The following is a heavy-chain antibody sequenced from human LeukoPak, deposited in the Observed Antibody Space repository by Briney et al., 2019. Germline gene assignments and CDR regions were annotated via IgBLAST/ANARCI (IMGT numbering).Heavy chain of an antibody. CDR3: ARGQYYDILTGYHSIPNDY. D-gene: IGHD3-9*01. V-gene: IGHV3-21*01. J-gene: IGHJ4*02. CDR1: GFTFSSYS. CDR2: ISRSSSYI. Sequence: GGSLRLSCAASGFTFSSYSMNWVRQAPGKGLEWVSSISRSSSYIYYADSVKGRFTISRDNAKNSLYLQMNSLRAEDTAVYYCARGQYYDILTGYHSIPNDYWGQGTLVTVSS.